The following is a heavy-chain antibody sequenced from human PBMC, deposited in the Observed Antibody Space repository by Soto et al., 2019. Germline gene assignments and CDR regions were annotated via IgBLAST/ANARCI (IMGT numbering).Heavy chain of an antibody. D-gene: IGHD5-12*01. V-gene: IGHV3-13*01. CDR2: IGLSGDT. J-gene: IGHJ3*02. Sequence: EVQLVESGGDLVQPGGSLRLSCAASGFSFSTFDIHWVRQATGAGLEWVSGIGLSGDTYYAGSVRGRFTLSRENAKNSVYLQVNSLRAEDTAVYYCVRGKGYAPNSGAFDIWGPGTMVTVSS. CDR3: VRGKGYAPNSGAFDI. CDR1: GFSFSTFD.